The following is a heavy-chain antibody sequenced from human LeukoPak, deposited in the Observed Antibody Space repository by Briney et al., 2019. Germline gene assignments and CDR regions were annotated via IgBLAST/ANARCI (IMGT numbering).Heavy chain of an antibody. CDR3: ARDLRPYHYDSSGYYPDY. CDR2: ISYDGSNK. CDR1: GFTLSSYA. V-gene: IGHV3-30*04. Sequence: GGSLRLSCAASGFTLSSYAMHWVRQAPGKGLEWVAVISYDGSNKYYADSVKGRFTISRDNSKNTLYLQMNSLRAEDTAVYYCARDLRPYHYDSSGYYPDYWGQGTLVTVSS. D-gene: IGHD3-22*01. J-gene: IGHJ4*02.